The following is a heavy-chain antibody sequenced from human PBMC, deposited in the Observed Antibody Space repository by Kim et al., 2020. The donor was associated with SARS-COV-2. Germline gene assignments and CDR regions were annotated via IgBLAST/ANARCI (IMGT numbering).Heavy chain of an antibody. V-gene: IGHV3-7*01. CDR2: IKQDGSEK. D-gene: IGHD6-13*01. J-gene: IGHJ4*02. Sequence: GGSLRLSCTTSGFTFSTSWMSWVRQAPGKGLEWVANIKQDGSEKYYVDSVEGRFTISRDNAKNSLFLHMNTLRAEDTAVYFCARDPGGAAADPGGFWGQGTLVLVSS. CDR3: ARDPGGAAADPGGF. CDR1: GFTFSTSW.